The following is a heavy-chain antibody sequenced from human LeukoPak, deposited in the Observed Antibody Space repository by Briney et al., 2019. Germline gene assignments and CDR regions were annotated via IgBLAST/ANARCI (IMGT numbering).Heavy chain of an antibody. D-gene: IGHD5/OR15-5a*01. CDR1: GGSISSSSYY. V-gene: IGHV4-39*07. J-gene: IGHJ4*02. CDR3: ASTPDGDY. Sequence: SETLSLTCTVSGGSISSSSYYWGWIRQPPGKGLEWIGSIYYSGSTYYNPSLKSRVTISVDTSKNQFSLKLRSVTAADTAVYYCASTPDGDYWGQGTLGTASS. CDR2: IYYSGST.